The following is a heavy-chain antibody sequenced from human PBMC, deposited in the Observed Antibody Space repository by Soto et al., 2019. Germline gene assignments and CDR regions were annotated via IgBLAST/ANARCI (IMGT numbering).Heavy chain of an antibody. CDR1: GYTFTAYY. V-gene: IGHV1-2*04. D-gene: IGHD5-18*01. Sequence: QVQLVQSGAEVNKLGASVKVSCKASGYTFTAYYIHWVRQAPGQGLEWVGWINPNSGDTNYAQRFKGWVTMTGDTSVSTAYMDLTRLRSDDTAVYYCARGGYTYGYGLDYWGQGTLGTVSS. CDR3: ARGGYTYGYGLDY. J-gene: IGHJ4*02. CDR2: INPNSGDT.